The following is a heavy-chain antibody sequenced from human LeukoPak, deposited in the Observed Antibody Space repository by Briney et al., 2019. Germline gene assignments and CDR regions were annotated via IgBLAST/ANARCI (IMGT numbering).Heavy chain of an antibody. D-gene: IGHD1-14*01. Sequence: GGSLRLSCAAPGFTFSTYGMHWVRQAPGKGLEWVAFIQYDESDKFYADSVKGRFTISRDNSKNALYLQMNSLRTEDTAIYYCAKDQKLEPFHYWGQGTLVTVSS. V-gene: IGHV3-30*02. CDR2: IQYDESDK. CDR1: GFTFSTYG. CDR3: AKDQKLEPFHY. J-gene: IGHJ4*02.